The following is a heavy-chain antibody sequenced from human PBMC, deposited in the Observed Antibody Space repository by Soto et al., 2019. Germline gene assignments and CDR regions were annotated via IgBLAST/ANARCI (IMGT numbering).Heavy chain of an antibody. Sequence: GGSLRLSCAASGFTFTSYAMRWVRQAPGKGLEWVSAISDSGGSTFYADSVKGRFTISRDNSKNTLNLQMNSLRAEDTALYYCAKEFGSWYYFQNWGQGTLVTVSS. D-gene: IGHD6-13*01. V-gene: IGHV3-23*01. CDR1: GFTFTSYA. CDR3: AKEFGSWYYFQN. J-gene: IGHJ1*01. CDR2: ISDSGGST.